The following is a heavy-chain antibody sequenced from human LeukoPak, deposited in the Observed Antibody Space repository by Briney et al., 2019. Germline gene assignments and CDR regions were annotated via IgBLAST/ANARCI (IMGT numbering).Heavy chain of an antibody. CDR2: IYHGGST. Sequence: SETLSLTCAVYGGSFSGYYWSWIRQPPGKGLEWIGEIYHGGSTTYNPSLKSRVTISVDTSKNQFSLKLSSVTAADTAVYYCARDAELYNWNYWFDPWGQGTLVTVSS. J-gene: IGHJ5*02. V-gene: IGHV4-34*01. D-gene: IGHD1-7*01. CDR3: ARDAELYNWNYWFDP. CDR1: GGSFSGYY.